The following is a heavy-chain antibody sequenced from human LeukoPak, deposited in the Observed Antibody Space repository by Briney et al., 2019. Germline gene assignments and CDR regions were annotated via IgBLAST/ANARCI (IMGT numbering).Heavy chain of an antibody. CDR1: GFTFSSYG. Sequence: GGSLRLSCAASGFTFSSYGMHWVRQAPGKGLEWVAVISYDGSNKYYADSVKGRFTISRDNSKNTLYLQMNSLRAEDTAVYYCARALGDGYNFGGLAYGMDVWGQGTTVTVSS. J-gene: IGHJ6*02. CDR2: ISYDGSNK. V-gene: IGHV3-30*03. D-gene: IGHD5-24*01. CDR3: ARALGDGYNFGGLAYGMDV.